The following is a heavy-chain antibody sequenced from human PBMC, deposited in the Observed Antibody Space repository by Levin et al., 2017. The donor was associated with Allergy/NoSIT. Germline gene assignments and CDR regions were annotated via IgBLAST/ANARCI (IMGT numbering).Heavy chain of an antibody. V-gene: IGHV1-46*01. J-gene: IGHJ4*02. Sequence: ASVKVSCKASGYTFTSYYVQWVRQAPGQGLEWMGMIKPASGSTTYAQNFQGRLTMTRDTSTSTIYMELNSLRSEDTAVYYCARDLVWDVVGVRFDYWGQGTLVTVSS. CDR3: ARDLVWDVVGVRFDY. CDR2: IKPASGST. D-gene: IGHD3-10*01. CDR1: GYTFTSYY.